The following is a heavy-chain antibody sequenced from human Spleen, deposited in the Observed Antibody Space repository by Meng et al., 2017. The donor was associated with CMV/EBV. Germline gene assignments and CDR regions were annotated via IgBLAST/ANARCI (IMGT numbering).Heavy chain of an antibody. V-gene: IGHV1-69*02. J-gene: IGHJ5*02. D-gene: IGHD2-2*01. Sequence: KASGGTFSSYTISWVQQAPGQGLEWMGRIIPILGIANYAQKFQGRVTITADKSTSTAYMELSSLRSEDTAVYYCASRPSSTNTNWFDPWGQGTLVTVSS. CDR1: GGTFSSYT. CDR3: ASRPSSTNTNWFDP. CDR2: IIPILGIA.